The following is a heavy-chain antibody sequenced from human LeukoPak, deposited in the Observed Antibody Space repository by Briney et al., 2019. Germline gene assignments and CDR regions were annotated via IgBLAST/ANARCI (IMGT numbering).Heavy chain of an antibody. Sequence: ASVKVSCKASGYTFTSYAMHWVRQAPGQRLEWMGWINAGNGNTKYSQKFQGRVTITRDTSASTAYMELSSLRSEDTAVYYCASGGAHVLRYFDWDVWGQGTTVTVSS. CDR2: INAGNGNT. CDR3: ASGGAHVLRYFDWDV. D-gene: IGHD3-9*01. J-gene: IGHJ6*02. CDR1: GYTFTSYA. V-gene: IGHV1-3*01.